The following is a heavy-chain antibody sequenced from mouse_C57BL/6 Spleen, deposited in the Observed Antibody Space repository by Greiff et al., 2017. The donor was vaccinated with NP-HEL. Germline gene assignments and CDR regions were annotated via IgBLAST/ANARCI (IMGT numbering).Heavy chain of an antibody. Sequence: EVKVVESGGGLVQPGGSLKLSCAASGFTFSDYYMYWVRQTPEKRLEWVAYISTGGGSTYYPDTVKGRFTISRDNAKNTLYLQMSRLKSEDTAMYYCARIFITTVVEGWYFDVWGTGTTVTVSS. CDR3: ARIFITTVVEGWYFDV. J-gene: IGHJ1*03. D-gene: IGHD1-1*01. V-gene: IGHV5-12*01. CDR2: ISTGGGST. CDR1: GFTFSDYY.